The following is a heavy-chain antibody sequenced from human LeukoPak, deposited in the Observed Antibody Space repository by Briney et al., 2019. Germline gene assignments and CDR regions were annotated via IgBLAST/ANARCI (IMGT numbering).Heavy chain of an antibody. CDR2: IRSGGTT. V-gene: IGHV3-49*04. J-gene: IGHJ4*02. CDR3: ARDGDQYDSSGQYTNPQVPY. CDR1: GFKFRDYS. D-gene: IGHD3-22*01. Sequence: GRSLRLSCTASGFKFRDYSMSWVRQAPGKGLDWVGFIRSGGTTEYATSVKGRFIISRDDSKSIVYLQMNSLRAEDTAVYYCARDGDQYDSSGQYTNPQVPYWGQGTLVTVSS.